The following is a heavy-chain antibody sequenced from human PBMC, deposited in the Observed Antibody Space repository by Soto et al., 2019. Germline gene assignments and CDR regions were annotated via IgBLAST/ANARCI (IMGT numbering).Heavy chain of an antibody. CDR1: GYTFTSYA. J-gene: IGHJ6*02. CDR3: AKSPNPGSATPYYYRMDV. D-gene: IGHD2-15*01. V-gene: IGHV1-3*01. Sequence: ASVKVSCKASGYTFTSYAMHWVRQAPGQRLEWMGWINAGNGNTKYSQKFQGRVTITRDTSASTAYMELSSLRSEDTAVYYCAKSPNPGSATPYYYRMDVWGLGTTV. CDR2: INAGNGNT.